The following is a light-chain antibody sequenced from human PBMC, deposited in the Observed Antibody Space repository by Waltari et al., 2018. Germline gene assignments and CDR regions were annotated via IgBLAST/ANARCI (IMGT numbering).Light chain of an antibody. V-gene: IGKV2-30*02. CDR2: KVF. CDR3: MQSTQWPVT. CDR1: QSLVQRAGKTY. Sequence: DVLTRSPLALSVTLGQPATLSCRCSQSLVQRAGKTYLNWFHQRPGQSPRRLIYKVFNRDSGVPDRFSGSGSGTDFTLKISRVEAEDVGTYYCMQSTQWPVTFGQGTKVEIK. J-gene: IGKJ1*01.